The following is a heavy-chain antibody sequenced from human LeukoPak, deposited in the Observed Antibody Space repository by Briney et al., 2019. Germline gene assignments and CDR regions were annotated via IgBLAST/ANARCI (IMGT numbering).Heavy chain of an antibody. D-gene: IGHD3-10*01. CDR1: GGSISSYY. J-gene: IGHJ5*02. CDR3: ARAWVYYGSGSYSGLWFDP. V-gene: IGHV4-59*01. CDR2: IYYSGST. Sequence: KPSESLSLTCTVSGGSISSYYWSWIRQPPGKGLEWIGYIYYSGSTNYNPSLKSRVTISVDTSKNQFSLKLSSVTAADTAVYYCARAWVYYGSGSYSGLWFDPWGQGTLVTVSS.